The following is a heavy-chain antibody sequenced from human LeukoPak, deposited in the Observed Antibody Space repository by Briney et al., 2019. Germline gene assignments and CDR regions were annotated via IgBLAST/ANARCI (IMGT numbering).Heavy chain of an antibody. CDR3: ARDGPSIVGATMDY. V-gene: IGHV1-2*02. CDR2: INPNSGGT. Sequence: ASVKVSCKASGYTFTGYYMHWVRQAPGQGLEWMGWINPNSGGTNYAQKFQGRVTMTRDTSISTAYMELSRLRSDDTAVYYCARDGPSIVGATMDYWGQGTLLTVSS. CDR1: GYTFTGYY. D-gene: IGHD1-26*01. J-gene: IGHJ4*02.